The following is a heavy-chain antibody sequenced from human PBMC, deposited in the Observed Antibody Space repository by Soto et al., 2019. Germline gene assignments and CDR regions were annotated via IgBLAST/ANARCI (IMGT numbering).Heavy chain of an antibody. CDR2: ISYDGNYE. CDR1: GFNFRDYA. CDR3: AKSRHPYSVSGSYPFDI. V-gene: IGHV3-30*18. J-gene: IGHJ3*02. Sequence: QVQLVESGGGVVQPGRSLSLSCAASGFNFRDYAMHWVRQAPGKGLEWVAVISYDGNYEYYGDSVKGRFTISREISKNTVYMEMHSLRAEDTALYYCAKSRHPYSVSGSYPFDIWGRGTMVTVAS. D-gene: IGHD3-10*01.